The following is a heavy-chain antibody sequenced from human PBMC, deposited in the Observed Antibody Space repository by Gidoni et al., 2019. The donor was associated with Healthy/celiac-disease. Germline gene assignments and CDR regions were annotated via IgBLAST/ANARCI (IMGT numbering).Heavy chain of an antibody. J-gene: IGHJ3*02. V-gene: IGHV4-39*01. CDR1: GASISSRSYY. D-gene: IGHD3-3*01. Sequence: QLQLQESGTGMVKPSETLSLTCTFSGASISSRSYYWVWIRQPHGKGLEWIGMSYYSVSTYYNPSIKSRVTISVDTSKNQFSLKLSSVTAADTAVYYCARRRLRFLEWTPNGGGGAFDIWGQGTMVTVSS. CDR2: SYYSVST. CDR3: ARRRLRFLEWTPNGGGGAFDI.